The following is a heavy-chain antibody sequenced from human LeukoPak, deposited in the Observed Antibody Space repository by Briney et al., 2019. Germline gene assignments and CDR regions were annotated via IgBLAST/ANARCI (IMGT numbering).Heavy chain of an antibody. Sequence: GGSLRLSCSASGFTFSSYWMTWVRQAPGKGLEWVANIKQDGSEKHCVDSVKGRFTISRDNAKNSLYLQMSSLRAEDTAVYYCARVISAYCSGGSCWGAFDIWGQGTMVTVSS. CDR1: GFTFSSYW. J-gene: IGHJ3*02. CDR3: ARVISAYCSGGSCWGAFDI. V-gene: IGHV3-7*03. CDR2: IKQDGSEK. D-gene: IGHD2-15*01.